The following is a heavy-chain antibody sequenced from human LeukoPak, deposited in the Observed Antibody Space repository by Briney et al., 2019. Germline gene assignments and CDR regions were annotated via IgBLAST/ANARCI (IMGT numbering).Heavy chain of an antibody. Sequence: GGSLRPSCAASGFTFSSYAMSWVRQAPGKGLEWVSVTYSGGSTFYADSVKGRFTISRDNSKNSLYLQMNSLRTEDTALYYCAKDFPSYYYGMDVWGQGTTVTVSS. V-gene: IGHV3-23*03. CDR3: AKDFPSYYYGMDV. J-gene: IGHJ6*02. CDR2: TYSGGST. CDR1: GFTFSSYA.